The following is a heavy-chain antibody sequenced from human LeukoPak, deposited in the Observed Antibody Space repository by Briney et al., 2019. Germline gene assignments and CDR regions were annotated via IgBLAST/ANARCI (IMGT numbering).Heavy chain of an antibody. D-gene: IGHD3-3*01. Sequence: PSETLSLTCTVSGGSISSSSYYWGWIRQPPGKGLEWIGSIYYSGSTYYNPSLKSRVTISVDTSKNQFSPKLSSVTAADTAVYYCARREWVGGWFDPWGQGTLVTVSS. CDR1: GGSISSSSYY. CDR3: ARREWVGGWFDP. V-gene: IGHV4-39*01. J-gene: IGHJ5*02. CDR2: IYYSGST.